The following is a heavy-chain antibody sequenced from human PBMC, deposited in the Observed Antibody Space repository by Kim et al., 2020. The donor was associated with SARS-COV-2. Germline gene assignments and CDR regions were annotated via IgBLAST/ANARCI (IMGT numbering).Heavy chain of an antibody. CDR1: GFTFSDYY. D-gene: IGHD1-20*01. Sequence: GGSLRLSCAASGFTFSDYYMSWIRQAPGKGLEWVSYISSSGSTIYYADSVKGRFTISRDNAKNSLYLQMNSLRAEDTAVYYCARDLRYNWDYYYYYGMDVWGQGTTVNVSS. V-gene: IGHV3-11*01. J-gene: IGHJ6*02. CDR2: ISSSGSTI. CDR3: ARDLRYNWDYYYYYGMDV.